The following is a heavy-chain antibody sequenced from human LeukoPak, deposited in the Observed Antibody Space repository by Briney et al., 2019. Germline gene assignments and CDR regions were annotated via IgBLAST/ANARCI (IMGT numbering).Heavy chain of an antibody. Sequence: GGSLRLSCAASGFTFSSYSMNWVRQAPGKGLEWVSYINKSSSAKYYADSVKGRFTISRDNSKNTLYLQMNSLRAEDTAVYYCARDLGGDFYYGMDVWGQGTTVTVSS. CDR3: ARDLGGDFYYGMDV. D-gene: IGHD2-21*01. V-gene: IGHV3-48*01. CDR2: INKSSSAK. J-gene: IGHJ6*02. CDR1: GFTFSSYS.